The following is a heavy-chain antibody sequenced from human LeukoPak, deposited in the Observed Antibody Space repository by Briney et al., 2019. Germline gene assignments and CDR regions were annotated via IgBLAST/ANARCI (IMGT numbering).Heavy chain of an antibody. CDR3: AKVGVVPAATDF. CDR1: GFTFSSYG. D-gene: IGHD2-2*01. J-gene: IGHJ4*02. V-gene: IGHV3-30*02. Sequence: GGSLRLSCAASGFTFSSYGMHWVRQAPGKGLEWVAFIRYDGNKENYADSVKGRFTISRDNSKNTLYLQMNSLRAEDTAVYYCAKVGVVPAATDFWGQGTLVTVSS. CDR2: IRYDGNKE.